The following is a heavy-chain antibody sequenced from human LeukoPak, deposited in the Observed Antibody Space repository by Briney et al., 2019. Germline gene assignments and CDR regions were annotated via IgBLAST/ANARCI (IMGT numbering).Heavy chain of an antibody. CDR1: GFSLSTSGVG. V-gene: IGHV2-5*02. CDR3: AHRGGLTYYDFWSGYKTRDYFDY. D-gene: IGHD3-3*01. J-gene: IGHJ4*02. CDR2: IYWDDDK. Sequence: SGPTLVKPTQTLMLTCTFSGFSLSTSGVGVGWIRQPPGKALEWLALIYWDDDKRYSPSLKSRLTITKDTSKNQVVLTMTNMDPVDTATYYCAHRGGLTYYDFWSGYKTRDYFDYWGQGTLVTVSS.